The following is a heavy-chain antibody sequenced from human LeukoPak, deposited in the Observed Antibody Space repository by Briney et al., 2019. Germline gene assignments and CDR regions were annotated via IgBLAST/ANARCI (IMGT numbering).Heavy chain of an antibody. CDR1: GFSFDDYA. Sequence: GGSLRLSCGASGFSFDDYAMHWVRQVPGKGLEWVSGISWNSGSIGYADSVKGRFTISRDNAKNSLYLQMNSLRAEDTALYYCAKDMGWNWNDERGFDYWGQGTLVTVSS. CDR3: AKDMGWNWNDERGFDY. V-gene: IGHV3-9*01. J-gene: IGHJ4*02. D-gene: IGHD1-1*01. CDR2: ISWNSGSI.